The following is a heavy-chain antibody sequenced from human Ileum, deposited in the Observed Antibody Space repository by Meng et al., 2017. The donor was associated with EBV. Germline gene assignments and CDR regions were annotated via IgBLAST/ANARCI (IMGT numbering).Heavy chain of an antibody. D-gene: IGHD4-17*01. CDR3: AISITVTTDY. CDR2: INSDGSNT. CDR1: GFTFSIYW. J-gene: IGHJ4*02. Sequence: QLVAPVGTLFQPGGALRLSCAASGFTFSIYWMHWVRQAPGKGLVWVSRINSDGSNTNYADSVKGRFSISRDNAKNTLYLQMNSLRAEDTAMYYCAISITVTTDYWGQGTLVTVSS. V-gene: IGHV3-74*01.